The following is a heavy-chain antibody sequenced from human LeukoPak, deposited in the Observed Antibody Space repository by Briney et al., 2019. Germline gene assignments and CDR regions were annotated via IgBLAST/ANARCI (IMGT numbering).Heavy chain of an antibody. V-gene: IGHV3-23*01. CDR2: ISGSGGST. CDR3: AKGKDYYLDY. CDR1: GFTFSSYG. D-gene: IGHD3-10*01. Sequence: GGSLRLSCAAAGFTFSSYGMSWVRQAPGKGLEWVSAISGSGGSTYYADSVKGRFTISRDNSKNTLYLQMNSLRAEDTAVYYCAKGKDYYLDYWGQGTLVTVSS. J-gene: IGHJ4*02.